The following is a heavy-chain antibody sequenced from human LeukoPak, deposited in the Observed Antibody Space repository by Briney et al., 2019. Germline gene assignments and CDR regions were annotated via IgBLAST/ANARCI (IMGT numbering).Heavy chain of an antibody. J-gene: IGHJ4*02. Sequence: GKSLKISGKLSGYSFTGYGTGWVRQMPGKGLERMGIIYPGDSDTRYSPSFQGQVTISADKSISTAYLQWSSLKASDTAMYYCARRDCSGGSCYLYFDYWGQGTLVTVSS. CDR2: IYPGDSDT. CDR1: GYSFTGYG. V-gene: IGHV5-51*01. D-gene: IGHD2-15*01. CDR3: ARRDCSGGSCYLYFDY.